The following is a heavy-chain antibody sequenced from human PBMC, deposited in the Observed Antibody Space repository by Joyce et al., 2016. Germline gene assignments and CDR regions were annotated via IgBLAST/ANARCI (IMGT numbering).Heavy chain of an antibody. CDR2: IDNDGTNI. CDR3: ATIFGVFVSDSFDN. V-gene: IGHV3-74*01. D-gene: IGHD3-3*01. Sequence: EVQLVESGGGMVQPGGSLKLSCAASGFTFNRHLMHWVRPAPGKGPVGVSLIDNDGTNISYARFVEGRFIISRDNAKNTLYRQLTNLRVEYTAIYYCATIFGVFVSDSFDNWGQGTLVTVSS. CDR1: GFTFNRHL. J-gene: IGHJ4*02.